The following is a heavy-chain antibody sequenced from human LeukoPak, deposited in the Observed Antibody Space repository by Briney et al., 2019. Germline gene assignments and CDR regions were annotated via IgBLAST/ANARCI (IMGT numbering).Heavy chain of an antibody. J-gene: IGHJ6*03. CDR3: AGAQAQYDFWSGHYGYYYYYMDV. Sequence: GGSLRLSCAASGFTFSSYSMNWVRQAPGKGLEWVSYISSSSSTLYYADSVKGRFTISRDNAKNSLYLQMNSLRAEDTAVYYCAGAQAQYDFWSGHYGYYYYYMDVWGKGTTVTVSS. V-gene: IGHV3-48*04. CDR1: GFTFSSYS. CDR2: ISSSSSTL. D-gene: IGHD3-3*01.